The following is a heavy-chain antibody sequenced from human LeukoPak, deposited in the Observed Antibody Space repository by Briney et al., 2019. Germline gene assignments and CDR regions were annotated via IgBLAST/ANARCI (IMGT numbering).Heavy chain of an antibody. CDR1: GYTFTTYY. V-gene: IGHV1-8*02. CDR3: ARILGSSYGMDV. J-gene: IGHJ6*02. CDR2: MNPNSGNT. D-gene: IGHD3-10*01. Sequence: ASVKVSCKASGYTFTTYYMHWVRQATGQGLEWMGWMNPNSGNTGYAQKFQGRVTMTRNTSISTAYMELSSLRSEDTAVYYCARILGSSYGMDVWGQGTTVTVSS.